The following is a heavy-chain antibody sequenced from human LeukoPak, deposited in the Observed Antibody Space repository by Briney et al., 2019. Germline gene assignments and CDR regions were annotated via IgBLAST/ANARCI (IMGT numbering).Heavy chain of an antibody. CDR2: IYYSGST. D-gene: IGHD6-13*01. V-gene: IGHV4-59*01. J-gene: IGHJ4*02. CDR3: ARYSSSWYALHFDY. Sequence: SETLSFTCTVSGGSISSYYWSRIRQPPGKGLEWIGYIYYSGSTNYNPSLKSRVTISVDTSKNQFSLKLSSVTAADTAVYYCARYSSSWYALHFDYWGQGTLVTVSS. CDR1: GGSISSYY.